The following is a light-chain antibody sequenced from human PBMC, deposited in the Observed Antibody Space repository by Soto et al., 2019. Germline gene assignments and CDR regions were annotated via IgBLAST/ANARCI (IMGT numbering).Light chain of an antibody. V-gene: IGKV3-15*01. CDR2: GAS. CDR1: QSVSSN. Sequence: EIVMTQSPATLSVSPGERASLSCRASQSVSSNLAWFQKKPGQAPRLLIYGASTRATGIPARFSGSGSGTEFTLTISSLQSEDFAVYYCQEYYNWRRSTFGGGTKVEIK. J-gene: IGKJ4*01. CDR3: QEYYNWRRST.